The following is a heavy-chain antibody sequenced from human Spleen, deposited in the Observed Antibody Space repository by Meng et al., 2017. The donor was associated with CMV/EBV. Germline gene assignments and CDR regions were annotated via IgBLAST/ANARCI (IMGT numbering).Heavy chain of an antibody. D-gene: IGHD2-21*02. Sequence: QLQLQESGPGLVKPSGTLSLTCAVSGGSISSSNLWTWVRQVPGKGLEWIGEIYHSGSTNYNPSLKSRATISVDKFKNQFSLKLGSVTAADTAVYYCARIERRRILKYCGSDCSTTDYWGQGTLVTVSS. V-gene: IGHV4-4*02. J-gene: IGHJ4*02. CDR2: IYHSGST. CDR3: ARIERRRILKYCGSDCSTTDY. CDR1: GGSISSSNL.